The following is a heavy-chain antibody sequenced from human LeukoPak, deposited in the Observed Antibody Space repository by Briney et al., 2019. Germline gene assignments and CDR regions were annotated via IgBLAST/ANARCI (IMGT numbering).Heavy chain of an antibody. Sequence: GGSLRLSCLTSGFTFSTNAMSWVRQAPGKGLEWISGISGSGASTYYADSVTGRFTISRDNSRNTLYLQLNSLRGDDTAVYYCAKDVGKWESLHFFDYWGQGTLVTVSS. D-gene: IGHD1-26*01. V-gene: IGHV3-23*01. CDR3: AKDVGKWESLHFFDY. J-gene: IGHJ4*02. CDR1: GFTFSTNA. CDR2: ISGSGAST.